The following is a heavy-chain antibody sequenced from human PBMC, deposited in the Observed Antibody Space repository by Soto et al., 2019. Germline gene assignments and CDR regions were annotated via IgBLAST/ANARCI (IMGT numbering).Heavy chain of an antibody. CDR2: IIPIFRTQ. CDR1: GDTFSSFA. CDR3: ARDKDRQQLGGNYYYALDV. Sequence: QVQLVQSGAEVKKPGSSVKVSCKASGDTFSSFAISWVRQAPGQGLEWMGGIIPIFRTQNYAQKFQGRVTITADEFTSTAYTELSSLRSEDTAVYYCARDKDRQQLGGNYYYALDVWGQGTTVIVSS. J-gene: IGHJ6*02. D-gene: IGHD1-1*01. V-gene: IGHV1-69*12.